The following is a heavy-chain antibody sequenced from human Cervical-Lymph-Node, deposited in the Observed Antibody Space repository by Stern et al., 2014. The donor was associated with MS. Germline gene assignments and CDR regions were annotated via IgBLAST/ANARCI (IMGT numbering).Heavy chain of an antibody. D-gene: IGHD3-10*01. Sequence: VQLVESGAEVKKPGASVTVSCKASGYTFTSHYIHWVRQAPGQGLEWMGIFKPSSDSTSSAPLLQGRLTMTWDTSTSTVNMHLSSLTSEDTAVYYCARGFVSTANWFDHWGQGTLVTVSS. CDR3: ARGFVSTANWFDH. J-gene: IGHJ5*02. CDR2: FKPSSDST. V-gene: IGHV1-46*01. CDR1: GYTFTSHY.